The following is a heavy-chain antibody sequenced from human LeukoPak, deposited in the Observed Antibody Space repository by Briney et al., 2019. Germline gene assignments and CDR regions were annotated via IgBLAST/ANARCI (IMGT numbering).Heavy chain of an antibody. J-gene: IGHJ4*02. CDR2: ISGSGGST. V-gene: IGHV3-23*01. CDR3: AKESNFWSGYYPPSFDY. Sequence: GGSLRLSCTASGFTFSSYAMSWVRQAPGKGLEWVSAISGSGGSTYYADSVKGRFTISRDNSKNTLYLQMNGLRAEDTAVYYCAKESNFWSGYYPPSFDYWGQGTLVTVSS. CDR1: GFTFSSYA. D-gene: IGHD3-3*01.